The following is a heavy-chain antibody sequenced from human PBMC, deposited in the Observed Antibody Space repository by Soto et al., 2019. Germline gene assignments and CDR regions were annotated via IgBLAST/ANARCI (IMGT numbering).Heavy chain of an antibody. CDR3: ARGLVVTAKGWFDL. CDR2: ISYDGNRI. J-gene: IGHJ5*02. D-gene: IGHD2-21*02. Sequence: QVQLVQSGGGVIQPGGSLRLTCAASDFPFSSYSMNWVRQAPGTGLEWVAVISYDGNRIYYADSVTGRFTISRDNAKNTMFLQMSGLRPEDTAVYYCARGLVVTAKGWFDLWGQGTQVTVS. V-gene: IGHV3-30-3*02. CDR1: DFPFSSYS.